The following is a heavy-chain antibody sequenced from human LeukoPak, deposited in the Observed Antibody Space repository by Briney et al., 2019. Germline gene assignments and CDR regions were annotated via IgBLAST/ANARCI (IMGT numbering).Heavy chain of an antibody. V-gene: IGHV5-51*01. Sequence: GESLKISCKGSGYSFTSYWIGWVRQMPGKGLKWMGIIYPGDSDARYSPSFQGQVTISADKSISTAYLQWSSLKASDTAMYYCARQGGYCSSTSCPTNFDYWGQGTLVTVSS. D-gene: IGHD2-2*01. J-gene: IGHJ4*02. CDR1: GYSFTSYW. CDR2: IYPGDSDA. CDR3: ARQGGYCSSTSCPTNFDY.